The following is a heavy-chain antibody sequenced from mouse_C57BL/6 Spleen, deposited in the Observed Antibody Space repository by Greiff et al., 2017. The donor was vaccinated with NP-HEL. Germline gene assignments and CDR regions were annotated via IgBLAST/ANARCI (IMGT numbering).Heavy chain of an antibody. CDR3: ARDRDYGSGFDY. Sequence: EVKVVESKGGLVQPGSSMKLSCTASGFTFSDYYMAWVRQVPEKGLEWVANINYDGSSTYYLDSLKSRFIISRDNAKNILYLQMSSLKSEDTATYYCARDRDYGSGFDYWGQGTTLTVSS. CDR1: GFTFSDYY. J-gene: IGHJ2*01. V-gene: IGHV5-16*01. CDR2: INYDGSST. D-gene: IGHD1-1*01.